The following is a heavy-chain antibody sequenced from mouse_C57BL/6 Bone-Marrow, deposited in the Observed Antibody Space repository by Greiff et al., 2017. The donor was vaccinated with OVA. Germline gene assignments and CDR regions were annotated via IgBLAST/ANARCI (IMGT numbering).Heavy chain of an antibody. J-gene: IGHJ3*01. CDR2: IDPSDSYT. CDR1: GYTFTSYW. V-gene: IGHV1-59*01. Sequence: VQLQQPGAELVRPGTSVKLSCKASGYTFTSYWMHWVKQRPGQGLEWIGVIDPSDSYTNYNQKFKGKATLTVDTSSSTAYMQLSSLTSEDSAVYYCTREGKELRLPTAYWGQGTLVTVSA. D-gene: IGHD3-2*02. CDR3: TREGKELRLPTAY.